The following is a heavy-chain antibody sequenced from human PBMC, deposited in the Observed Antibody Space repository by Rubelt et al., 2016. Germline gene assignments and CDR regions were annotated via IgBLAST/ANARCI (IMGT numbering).Heavy chain of an antibody. D-gene: IGHD3-10*01. CDR3: VRQDGVYYYGPGTYTTFDI. V-gene: IGHV4-39*01. Sequence: QLQLQESGPGRVKPSETLSLTCTVSGASVTTIPYYWAWIRQPPGKGLEWVGSLHYSGSTYYNPSLKSRVTISVDTSKTQCSLSRRSGTAADTAVYYCVRQDGVYYYGPGTYTTFDIWGQGTMVTVSS. CDR2: LHYSGST. J-gene: IGHJ3*02. CDR1: GASVTTIPYY.